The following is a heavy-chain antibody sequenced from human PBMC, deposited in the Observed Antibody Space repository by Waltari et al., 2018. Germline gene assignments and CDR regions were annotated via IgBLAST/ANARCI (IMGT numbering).Heavy chain of an antibody. CDR2: IKAGNDNT. CDR1: GYTFTSYA. V-gene: IGHV1-3*01. Sequence: QVQLVQSGAEVKKPGASVKVSCKASGYTFTSYAMHWVRPAPGQRLEWMGWIKAGNDNTKYSQKFQGRVTITRDTSESTAYMELSSVRSEDTGVYYCARVEGAAGLDIWGQGTMVTVSS. J-gene: IGHJ3*02. CDR3: ARVEGAAGLDI. D-gene: IGHD3-16*01.